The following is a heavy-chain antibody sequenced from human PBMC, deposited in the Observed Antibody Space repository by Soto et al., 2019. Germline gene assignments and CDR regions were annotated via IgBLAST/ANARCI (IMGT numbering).Heavy chain of an antibody. D-gene: IGHD3-10*01. CDR1: GFTFSTYA. J-gene: IGHJ5*02. Sequence: GGSLRLSCAASGFTFSTYAMTWVRQAPGKGLEWVAGISGSVDNTYYADSVNGRFTISRDNSKNTLYLQMNSLRVEDTAVYHCAKLGRGFYGVINWFDPWGQGTLVTVSS. CDR2: ISGSVDNT. CDR3: AKLGRGFYGVINWFDP. V-gene: IGHV3-23*01.